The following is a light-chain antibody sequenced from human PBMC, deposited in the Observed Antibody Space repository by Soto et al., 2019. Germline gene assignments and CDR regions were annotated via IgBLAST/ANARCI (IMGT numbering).Light chain of an antibody. J-gene: IGKJ1*01. CDR2: VVS. Sequence: DIQMTQSPSSLSASVGDRVTINCRASQTISNYLNWYQQNPGKAPKLQIFVVSSLQSGVPSSFGGGWSGSDFTLSISSLQPECGATYYCQQSYSSPPTVGQGTKVEIK. V-gene: IGKV1-39*01. CDR3: QQSYSSPPT. CDR1: QTISNY.